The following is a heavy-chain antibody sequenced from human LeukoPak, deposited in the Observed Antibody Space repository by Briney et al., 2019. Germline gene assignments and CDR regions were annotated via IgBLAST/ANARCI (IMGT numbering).Heavy chain of an antibody. CDR3: ARDLNWNLLILFDY. CDR1: GFTFSSYS. D-gene: IGHD1-7*01. V-gene: IGHV3-48*01. J-gene: IGHJ4*02. Sequence: GGSLRLSCAASGFTFSSYSMNWVRQAPGKGLEWVSYISSSSSTIYHADSVKGRFTISRDNAKNSLYLQMNSLRAEDTAVYYCARDLNWNLLILFDYWGQGTLVTVSS. CDR2: ISSSSSTI.